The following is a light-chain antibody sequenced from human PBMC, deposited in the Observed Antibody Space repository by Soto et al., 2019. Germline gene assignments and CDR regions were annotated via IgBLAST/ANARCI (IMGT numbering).Light chain of an antibody. Sequence: QSVLTQPASVSGSPGQSITISCTGTNSDVGTYNYFSWYQQHPGKAPKFVVYEVSDRPSGVSDRFSGYKSGNTASLTISGLPDEDEADYYCSSYTTSSTLVFGGGTKLTVL. CDR2: EVS. CDR3: SSYTTSSTLV. J-gene: IGLJ2*01. CDR1: NSDVGTYNY. V-gene: IGLV2-14*01.